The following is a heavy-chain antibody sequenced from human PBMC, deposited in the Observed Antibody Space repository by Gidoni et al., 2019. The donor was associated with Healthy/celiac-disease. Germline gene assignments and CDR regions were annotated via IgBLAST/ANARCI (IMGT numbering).Heavy chain of an antibody. D-gene: IGHD5-12*01. V-gene: IGHV1-18*01. CDR3: ARDGWVEMATKSLDY. CDR2: ISAYNGNT. CDR1: GYTFPSYG. J-gene: IGHJ4*02. Sequence: QVQLVQSGAEVKKPGASVTVSCKASGYTFPSYGSSWVRQAPGQGLEWMGWISAYNGNTNYAQKLQGRVTMTTDTSTSTAYMELRSLRSDDTAVYYCARDGWVEMATKSLDYWGQGTLVTVSS.